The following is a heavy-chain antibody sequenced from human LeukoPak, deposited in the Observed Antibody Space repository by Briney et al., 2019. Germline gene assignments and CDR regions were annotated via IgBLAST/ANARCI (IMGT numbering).Heavy chain of an antibody. J-gene: IGHJ4*02. V-gene: IGHV3-53*01. CDR1: GFTVSSNY. D-gene: IGHD3-22*01. CDR3: ARGYYYDSSGYYQLDY. CDR2: IYSGGST. Sequence: PGGSLRLSCAASGFTVSSNYMSWVRQAPGKGLEWVSVIYSGGSTYYADSVKGRFTISRDNSKNTLYLQMNSLRAEDTAVYYCARGYYYDSSGYYQLDYWGQGTLVTVSS.